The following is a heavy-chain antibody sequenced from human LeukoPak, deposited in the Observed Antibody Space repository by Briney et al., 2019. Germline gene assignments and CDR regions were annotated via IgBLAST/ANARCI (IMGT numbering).Heavy chain of an antibody. CDR2: IYYSGST. J-gene: IGHJ6*03. V-gene: IGHV4-59*01. D-gene: IGHD1-1*01. CDR3: ARSLGLERRYYFYYMDV. CDR1: GGSISSYY. Sequence: SETLSLTCTVSGGSISSYYWSWIRQPPGKGLEWIGYIYYSGSTNYNPSLKSRVTISVDTSKNHFSLKLRSVTAADTAVYYCARSLGLERRYYFYYMDVWGKGTTVTVSS.